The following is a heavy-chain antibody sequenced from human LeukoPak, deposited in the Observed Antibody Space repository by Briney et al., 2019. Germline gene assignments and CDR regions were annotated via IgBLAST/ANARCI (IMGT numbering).Heavy chain of an antibody. Sequence: GGSLRLSCAASGFTFSSYWMSWVRQAPGKGLEWVANIKQDGSEKYYVDSVKGRFTISRDNAKNSLYLQMNSLRAEDTTVYYCIAVAGSLHYWGQGTLVTVSS. V-gene: IGHV3-7*01. D-gene: IGHD6-19*01. CDR3: IAVAGSLHY. CDR2: IKQDGSEK. J-gene: IGHJ4*02. CDR1: GFTFSSYW.